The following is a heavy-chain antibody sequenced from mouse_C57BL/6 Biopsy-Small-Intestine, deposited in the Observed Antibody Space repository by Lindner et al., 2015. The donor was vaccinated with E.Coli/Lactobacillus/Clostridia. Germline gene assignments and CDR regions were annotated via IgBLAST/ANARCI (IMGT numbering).Heavy chain of an antibody. V-gene: IGHV1-53*01. J-gene: IGHJ2*01. CDR1: GYTFTNYW. D-gene: IGHD3-3*01. CDR3: ASEGWDFDF. CDR2: INPSNDDT. Sequence: VQLQESGTELVKPGASVKLSCKASGYTFTNYWMHWVKRRPGQGLEWIGNINPSNDDTNYNEKFRSKATLTVDTSSTTAYMELNSLTSEDSAVYYCASEGWDFDFWGQGTTLTVSS.